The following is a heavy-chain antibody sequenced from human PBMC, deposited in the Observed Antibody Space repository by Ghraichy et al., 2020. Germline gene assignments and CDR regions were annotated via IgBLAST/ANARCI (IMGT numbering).Heavy chain of an antibody. J-gene: IGHJ4*02. Sequence: SGPTLVKPTQTLTLTCSFSGFSFSASGMCVSWIRQPPGKALEWLALIDWDGDTYYSPSLKTRLSISKDTSNNQVVLTVTNVDPVDTATYYCARGKWIQIPYFDYWGLGTVVTVSS. CDR3: ARGKWIQIPYFDY. CDR2: IDWDGDT. D-gene: IGHD5-24*01. CDR1: GFSFSASGMC. V-gene: IGHV2-70*13.